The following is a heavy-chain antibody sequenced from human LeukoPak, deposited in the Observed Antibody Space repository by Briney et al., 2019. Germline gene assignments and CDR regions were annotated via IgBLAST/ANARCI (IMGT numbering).Heavy chain of an antibody. Sequence: GGSLRLSCAASGFKFKNYGMHWVREAPGKGLEWVAYIRHDGENENYADSVKGRFTISRDDSKNILFLQMSSLKPEDRAVYYCGKNVTEYSFLGDAFDIWGQGTRVTVSS. CDR3: GKNVTEYSFLGDAFDI. J-gene: IGHJ3*02. CDR2: IRHDGENE. D-gene: IGHD2/OR15-2a*01. V-gene: IGHV3-30*02. CDR1: GFKFKNYG.